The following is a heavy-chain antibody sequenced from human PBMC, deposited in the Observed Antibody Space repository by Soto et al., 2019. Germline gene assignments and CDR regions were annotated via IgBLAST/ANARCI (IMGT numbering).Heavy chain of an antibody. J-gene: IGHJ3*02. D-gene: IGHD4-17*01. CDR2: ISAYNGNT. V-gene: IGHV1-18*01. Sequence: ASVKVSCKASGYTFTSYGISWVRQAPGQGLERMGWISAYNGNTNYAQKLQGRVTMTTDTSTSTAYMELRSLRSDDTAVYYCARDRATVTADDAFDIWGQGTMVTVSS. CDR1: GYTFTSYG. CDR3: ARDRATVTADDAFDI.